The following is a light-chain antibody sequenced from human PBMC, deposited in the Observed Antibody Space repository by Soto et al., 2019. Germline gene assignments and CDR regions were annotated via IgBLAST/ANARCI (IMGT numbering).Light chain of an antibody. CDR3: SSYAGSNNYV. Sequence: QSALTQPPSASGSPGQSVTISCTGTSSDVGGYNSVSWYQQHPGKAPKLMTYEVSKRPSGVPDRFSGSKSGNTASLTVSGLQAEDEADYYCSSYAGSNNYVFGTGTQLTVL. V-gene: IGLV2-8*01. CDR1: SSDVGGYNS. J-gene: IGLJ7*01. CDR2: EVS.